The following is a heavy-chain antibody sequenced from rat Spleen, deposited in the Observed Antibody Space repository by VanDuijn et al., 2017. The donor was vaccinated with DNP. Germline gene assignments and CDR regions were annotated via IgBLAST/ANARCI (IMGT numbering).Heavy chain of an antibody. J-gene: IGHJ2*01. Sequence: EVQLVESGGGLVQPGRSTKLSCTVSGFNFSNYYMAWVRQAPTKGLEWVASLSSGGGNTYYRDSLKGRFTISRDNAKSTLYLQMNSLRSYDMATYYCIRWNSGHFDYWGQGVMVTVSS. CDR3: IRWNSGHFDY. D-gene: IGHD4-3*01. CDR1: GFNFSNYY. CDR2: LSSGGGNT. V-gene: IGHV5-25*01.